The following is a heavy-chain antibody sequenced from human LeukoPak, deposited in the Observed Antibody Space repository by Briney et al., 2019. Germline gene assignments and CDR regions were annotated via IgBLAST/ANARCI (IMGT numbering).Heavy chain of an antibody. Sequence: GGSLRLSCAASGFTVRTNYMSWVRQAPGKGLELVSVIDSGGRTSYADSAKGRFTLSRDISRNTLYLQMNSLRAEDTAVYYCVKDRWLQSPERPLDYWGQGTLVTVSS. D-gene: IGHD5-24*01. CDR1: GFTVRTNY. CDR2: IDSGGRT. CDR3: VKDRWLQSPERPLDY. V-gene: IGHV3-53*01. J-gene: IGHJ4*02.